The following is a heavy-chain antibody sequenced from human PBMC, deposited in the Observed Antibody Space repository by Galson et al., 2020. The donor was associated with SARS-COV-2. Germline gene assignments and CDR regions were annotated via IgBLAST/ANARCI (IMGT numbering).Heavy chain of an antibody. D-gene: IGHD5-12*01. V-gene: IGHV3-11*04. CDR1: GFTFSDYY. CDR3: GRVGYSGTRDYGMDV. CDR2: ISSSGSTI. J-gene: IGHJ6*02. Sequence: NSGGSTRLSCAASGFTFSDYYMSWIRPAPGKGLEWVSYISSSGSTIYYADSVKGRCTISRDNAKNSLYRQMNSLRAEDTAVYYCGRVGYSGTRDYGMDVWGQGTRVTVSS.